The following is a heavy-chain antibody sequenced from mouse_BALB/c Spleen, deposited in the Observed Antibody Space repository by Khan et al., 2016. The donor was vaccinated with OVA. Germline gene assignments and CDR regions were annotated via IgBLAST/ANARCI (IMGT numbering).Heavy chain of an antibody. CDR3: AREAYRYDEYYFDY. CDR1: GFTFSTYA. Sequence: EVQVVESGGDSVKPGGSLKLSCAVSGFTFSTYAMSWVRQTPEKRLEWVASISSGGSTYYPDSVKGRFTISRDNARNIVSMQMTSLRSEEMAMYYCAREAYRYDEYYFDYGGQGTTLTVSS. CDR2: ISSGGST. V-gene: IGHV5-6-5*01. J-gene: IGHJ2*01. D-gene: IGHD2-14*01.